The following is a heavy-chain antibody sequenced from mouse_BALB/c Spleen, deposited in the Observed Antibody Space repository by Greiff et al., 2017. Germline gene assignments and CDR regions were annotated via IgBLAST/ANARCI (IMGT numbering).Heavy chain of an antibody. CDR1: GFTFSSFG. CDR2: ISSGSSTI. CDR3: AGNYDYDGFFAY. J-gene: IGHJ3*01. Sequence: EVMLVESGGGLVQPGGSRKLSCAASGFTFSSFGMHWVRQAPEKGLEWVAYISSGSSTIYYADTVKGRFTISRDNPKNTLFLQMTSLRSEDTAMYYCAGNYDYDGFFAYWGQGTLVTVSA. D-gene: IGHD2-4*01. V-gene: IGHV5-17*02.